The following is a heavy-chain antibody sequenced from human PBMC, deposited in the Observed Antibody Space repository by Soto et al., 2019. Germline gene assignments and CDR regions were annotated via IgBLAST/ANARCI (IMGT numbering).Heavy chain of an antibody. CDR3: ARVTPYGDYADY. CDR1: GGTFSSYA. J-gene: IGHJ4*02. Sequence: GASVKVSGKASGGTFSSYAISWVRQAPGQGLEWMGGIIPIFGTANYAQKFQGRVTITADKSTSTAYMELSSLRSEDTAVYYCARVTPYGDYADYWGQGTLVTVSS. V-gene: IGHV1-69*06. D-gene: IGHD4-17*01. CDR2: IIPIFGTA.